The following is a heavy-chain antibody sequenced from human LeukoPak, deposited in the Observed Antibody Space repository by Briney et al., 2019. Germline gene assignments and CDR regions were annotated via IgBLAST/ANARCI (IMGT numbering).Heavy chain of an antibody. CDR3: VKDLMRDRWFGES. D-gene: IGHD3-10*01. J-gene: IGHJ5*02. Sequence: GGSLRLSCAASGFTFSYYGMHWVRQAPGKGLEWMAFIRYDGNDKFYADSVKGRFTIPRDTSRNTLYLQMNSLRLEDTAIYYCVKDLMRDRWFGESWGQGTLVTVSS. CDR2: IRYDGNDK. CDR1: GFTFSYYG. V-gene: IGHV3-30*02.